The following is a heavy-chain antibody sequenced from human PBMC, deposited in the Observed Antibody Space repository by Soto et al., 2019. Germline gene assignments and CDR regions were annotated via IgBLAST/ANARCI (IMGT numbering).Heavy chain of an antibody. V-gene: IGHV1-69*18. J-gene: IGHJ3*02. CDR2: IIPIFGTP. D-gene: IGHD3-16*01. Sequence: VQLEQSGAEVKRPGSSVKVSCKTSGGNFNTYPISWVRQAPGHRLEWMGKIIPIFGTPDYAQKFQGRVTINADEATTTVYMDLRSLKSDDSAVYYCARDSRLWGSTGWKRENLFDIWGQGTMVTVSS. CDR1: GGNFNTYP. CDR3: ARDSRLWGSTGWKRENLFDI.